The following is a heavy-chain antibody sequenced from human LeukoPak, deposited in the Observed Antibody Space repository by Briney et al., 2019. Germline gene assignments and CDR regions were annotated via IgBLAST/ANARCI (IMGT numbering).Heavy chain of an antibody. CDR3: ARQDTVIDAFDI. Sequence: SETLSLTCTVSGYSISSGYYWGWIRQPPGEGLEWIGEINHSGSTNYNPSLKSRVTISVDTSKNQFSLKLSSVTAADTAVYYCARQDTVIDAFDIWGQGTMVTVSS. CDR2: INHSGST. J-gene: IGHJ3*02. V-gene: IGHV4-38-2*02. CDR1: GYSISSGYY.